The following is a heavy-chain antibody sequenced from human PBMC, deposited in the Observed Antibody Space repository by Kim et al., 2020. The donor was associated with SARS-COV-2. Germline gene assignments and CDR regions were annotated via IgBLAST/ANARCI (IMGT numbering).Heavy chain of an antibody. Sequence: SVKVSCKASGGTFSSYAISWVRQAPGQGLEWMGRIIPILGIANYAQKFQGRVTITADKSTSTAYMELSSLRSEDTAVYYCARDIRGRILEWGDWFDPWGQGTLVTVSS. CDR3: ARDIRGRILEWGDWFDP. J-gene: IGHJ5*02. V-gene: IGHV1-69*04. CDR1: GGTFSSYA. D-gene: IGHD3-3*01. CDR2: IIPILGIA.